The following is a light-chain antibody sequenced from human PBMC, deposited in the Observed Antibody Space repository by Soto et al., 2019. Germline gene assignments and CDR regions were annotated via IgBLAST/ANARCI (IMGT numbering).Light chain of an antibody. Sequence: IRMTQSPSSFSASTGDRVTITCRASQGISSYLAWYQQKPGKAPKLLIYAASTLQSGVPSRFSGSGSGTEFTLTISSLQPEDFATYYCQQLNSYPLTFGGRTKVDIK. V-gene: IGKV1-8*01. CDR3: QQLNSYPLT. J-gene: IGKJ4*01. CDR1: QGISSY. CDR2: AAS.